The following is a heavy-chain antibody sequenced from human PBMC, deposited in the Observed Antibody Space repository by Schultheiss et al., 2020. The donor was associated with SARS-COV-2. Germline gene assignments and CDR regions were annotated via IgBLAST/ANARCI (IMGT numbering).Heavy chain of an antibody. J-gene: IGHJ6*02. V-gene: IGHV3-33*01. CDR1: GFTFSSYG. Sequence: LSLTCAASGFTFSSYGMHWVRQAPGKGLEWVAVIWYDGSNKYYADSVKGRFTISRDNSKNTLYLQMNSLRAEDTAVYYCARETLDSSWYTRRWSIRYGMDVWGQGTTVTVSS. CDR2: IWYDGSNK. CDR3: ARETLDSSWYTRRWSIRYGMDV. D-gene: IGHD6-13*01.